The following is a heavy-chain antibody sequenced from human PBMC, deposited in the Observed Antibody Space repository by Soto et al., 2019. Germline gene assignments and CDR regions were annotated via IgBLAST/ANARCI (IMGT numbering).Heavy chain of an antibody. CDR3: AREGRWTAGGWFDP. Sequence: QVQLVESGGGVVQPGRSLRLSCAASGFTFSSYAMHWVRQAPGKGLEGVAVISYDGSNKYYADSVKGRFTISRDNSKNTLYLQMNSLRAEDTAVYYCAREGRWTAGGWFDPWGQGALVTVSS. J-gene: IGHJ5*02. V-gene: IGHV3-30-3*01. CDR1: GFTFSSYA. CDR2: ISYDGSNK. D-gene: IGHD6-13*01.